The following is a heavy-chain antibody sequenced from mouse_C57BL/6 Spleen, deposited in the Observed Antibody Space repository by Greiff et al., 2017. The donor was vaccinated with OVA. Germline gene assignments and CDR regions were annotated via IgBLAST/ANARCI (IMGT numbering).Heavy chain of an antibody. CDR1: GYTFTDYN. CDR2: INPNNGGT. V-gene: IGHV1-22*01. Sequence: VHVKQSGPELVKPGASVKMSCKASGYTFTDYNMHWVKQSHGKSLEWIGYINPNNGGTSYNQKFKGKATLTVNKSSSTAYMELRSLTSEDSAVCYCARRYYGSSSFAYWGQGTLVTVSA. D-gene: IGHD1-1*01. J-gene: IGHJ3*01. CDR3: ARRYYGSSSFAY.